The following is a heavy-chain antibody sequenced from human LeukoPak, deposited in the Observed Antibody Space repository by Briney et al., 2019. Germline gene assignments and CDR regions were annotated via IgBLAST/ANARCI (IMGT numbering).Heavy chain of an antibody. V-gene: IGHV3-48*01. CDR2: ISSSSSTI. Sequence: GGSLRLSCAASGFTFSTYSMNWLRLAPGKGLEWVSYISSSSSTIYYADSVKGRFTISRDNAKNSLYLQMNSLRGEDTAVYYCARGSLPILGKPWFDPWGQGTLVTVSS. J-gene: IGHJ5*02. CDR1: GFTFSTYS. CDR3: ARGSLPILGKPWFDP.